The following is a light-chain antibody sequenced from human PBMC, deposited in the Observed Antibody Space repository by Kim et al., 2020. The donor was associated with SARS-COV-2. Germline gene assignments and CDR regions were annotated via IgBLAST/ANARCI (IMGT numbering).Light chain of an antibody. CDR1: SCIHVDIYN. V-gene: IGLV5-39*01. CDR2: YKSDSNK. CDR3: AIWYSNTWV. Sequence: FTCTLRSCIHVDIYNIFWYQQKPGSLPRYLLRYKSDSNKEQGSGVPSRFSGSKDASTNAVLLLISGLQSEDEADYYCAIWYSNTWVFGGGTQLTVL. J-gene: IGLJ3*02.